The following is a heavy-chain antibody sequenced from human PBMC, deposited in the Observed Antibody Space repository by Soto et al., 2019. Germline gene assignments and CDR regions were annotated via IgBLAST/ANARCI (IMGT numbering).Heavy chain of an antibody. V-gene: IGHV4-34*01. CDR1: GGSFSGYY. CDR2: INHSGST. J-gene: IGHJ6*02. D-gene: IGHD5-18*01. Sequence: PSETLSLTCAVYGGSFSGYYWSWIRQPPGKGLEWIGEINHSGSTNYNPSLKSRVTISVDTSKNQFSLKLSSVTAADTAVYYCARHKWDMVNRYYYYGMDVWGQGTTATVSS. CDR3: ARHKWDMVNRYYYYGMDV.